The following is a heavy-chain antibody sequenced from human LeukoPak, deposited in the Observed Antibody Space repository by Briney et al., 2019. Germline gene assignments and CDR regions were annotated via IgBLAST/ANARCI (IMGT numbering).Heavy chain of an antibody. CDR3: ARHLPYYYDSSDYQEGTFDI. CDR2: IYYGGST. V-gene: IGHV4-59*08. J-gene: IGHJ3*02. Sequence: VKPSETLSLTCTVSGGSISSYYWSWIRQPPGKGLEWIGYIYYGGSTNYNPSLKSRVTISVDKSKNQFSLKLSSVTAADTAVYYCARHLPYYYDSSDYQEGTFDIWGQGTMDTVSS. CDR1: GGSISSYY. D-gene: IGHD3-22*01.